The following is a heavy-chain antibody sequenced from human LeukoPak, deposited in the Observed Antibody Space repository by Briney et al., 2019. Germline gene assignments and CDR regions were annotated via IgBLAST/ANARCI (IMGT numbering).Heavy chain of an antibody. CDR1: GFTFSSYW. V-gene: IGHV3-7*03. CDR2: IKQDGSEK. Sequence: GGSLRLSWAASGFTFSSYWMSWVRQAPAKGLEWVANIKQDGSEKYYVDSVKGRFTISRDNAKNSLYLQMNSLRAEDTAVYYCARDSPHCSSTSCQLFDYWGQGTLVTVSS. CDR3: ARDSPHCSSTSCQLFDY. J-gene: IGHJ4*02. D-gene: IGHD2-2*01.